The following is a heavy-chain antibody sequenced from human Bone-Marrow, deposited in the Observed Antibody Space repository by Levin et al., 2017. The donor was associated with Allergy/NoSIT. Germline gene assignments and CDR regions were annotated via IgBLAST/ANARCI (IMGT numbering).Heavy chain of an antibody. V-gene: IGHV3-23*01. D-gene: IGHD6-13*01. CDR3: AKEGGRAEAAAGGFGYYYFGMDV. J-gene: IGHJ6*02. CDR1: GFTFSNYA. Sequence: GESLKISCAASGFTFSNYAMRWVRQAPGKGLEWVTAICGSGETTYYVDSVKGRFTISRDNSKNTLYLQMNSLRAEDTAVYYCAKEGGRAEAAAGGFGYYYFGMDVWGQGTTVTVSS. CDR2: ICGSGETT.